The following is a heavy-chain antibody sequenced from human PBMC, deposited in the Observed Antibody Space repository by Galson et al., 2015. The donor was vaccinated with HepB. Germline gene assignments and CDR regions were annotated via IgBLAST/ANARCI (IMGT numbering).Heavy chain of an antibody. CDR2: ISGSGDYT. D-gene: IGHD1-20*01. J-gene: IGHJ4*02. V-gene: IGHV3-23*01. CDR3: AKESNWNPQASFDY. Sequence: SLRLSCAASGFTFSSYAMSWVRQAPGKGLEWVSSISGSGDYTYYADSVKGRFTISRDNSKNTLYLQMNSLRADDTAVYYCAKESNWNPQASFDYWGQGTLVTVSS. CDR1: GFTFSSYA.